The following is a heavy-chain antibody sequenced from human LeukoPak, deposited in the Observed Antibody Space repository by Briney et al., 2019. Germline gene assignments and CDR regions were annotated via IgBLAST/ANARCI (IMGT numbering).Heavy chain of an antibody. Sequence: GALRLSCAASGFNFRDYAMSWVRQAPGKGLEWVAVISYDGSNKYYADSVKGRFTISRDNSKNTLYLQMNSLRAEDTAVYYCARDPSPSGSYYIAGYWFDPWGQGTLVTVSS. J-gene: IGHJ5*02. D-gene: IGHD3-10*01. V-gene: IGHV3-30*19. CDR1: GFNFRDYA. CDR3: ARDPSPSGSYYIAGYWFDP. CDR2: ISYDGSNK.